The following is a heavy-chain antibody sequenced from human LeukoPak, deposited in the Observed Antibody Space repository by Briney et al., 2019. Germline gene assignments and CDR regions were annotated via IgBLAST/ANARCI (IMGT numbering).Heavy chain of an antibody. CDR2: IIPIFGTA. V-gene: IGHV1-69*13. D-gene: IGHD1-1*01. Sequence: SVKVSCKASGGTFSSYAISWVRQALGQGLEWMGGIIPIFGTANYAQKFQGRVTITADESTSTAYMELSSLRSEDTAAYYCARDAGSGTSDYWGQGTLVTVSS. CDR3: ARDAGSGTSDY. J-gene: IGHJ4*02. CDR1: GGTFSSYA.